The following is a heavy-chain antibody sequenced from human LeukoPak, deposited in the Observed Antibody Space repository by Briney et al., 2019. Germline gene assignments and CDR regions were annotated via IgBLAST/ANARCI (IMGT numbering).Heavy chain of an antibody. CDR1: GFTFSSYW. D-gene: IGHD3-16*02. CDR3: AREFGGVIVDPDAFDI. Sequence: PGGSLRLSCAASGFTFSSYWMSWVRQAPGKGLEWVANIKQDGSEKYYVDSVKGRFTISRDNAKNSLYLQMNSLRAEDAAVYYCAREFGGVIVDPDAFDIWGQGTMVTVSS. J-gene: IGHJ3*02. CDR2: IKQDGSEK. V-gene: IGHV3-7*01.